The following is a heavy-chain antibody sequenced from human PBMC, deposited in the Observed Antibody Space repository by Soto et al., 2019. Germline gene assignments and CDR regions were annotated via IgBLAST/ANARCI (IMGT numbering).Heavy chain of an antibody. D-gene: IGHD6-19*01. CDR2: ISAYNGNT. CDR3: AMALAGRDAFDI. CDR1: GYTFTSYG. Sequence: ASVKVSCKASGYTFTSYGISWVRQAPGQGLEWMGWISAYNGNTNYAQKLQGRVTTTTDTSTSTAYMELRSLRSDDTAVYYCAMALAGRDAFDIWGQGTMVTVSS. V-gene: IGHV1-18*04. J-gene: IGHJ3*02.